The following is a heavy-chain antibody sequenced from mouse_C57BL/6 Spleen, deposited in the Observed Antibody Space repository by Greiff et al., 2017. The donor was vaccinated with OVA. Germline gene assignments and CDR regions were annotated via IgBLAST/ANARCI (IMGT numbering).Heavy chain of an antibody. J-gene: IGHJ2*01. V-gene: IGHV5-4*01. CDR2: ISAGGSYT. CDR1: GFTFSSYA. D-gene: IGHD1-1*01. Sequence: EVKLMESGGGLVKPGGSLKLSCAASGFTFSSYAMSWVSQTPEKRLEWVATISAGGSYTYYPDNVKGRFTISRDNAKNNLYLQMSHLKSEDTAMYYCARDRDYYGSSYYYFDYWGQGTTLTVSS. CDR3: ARDRDYYGSSYYYFDY.